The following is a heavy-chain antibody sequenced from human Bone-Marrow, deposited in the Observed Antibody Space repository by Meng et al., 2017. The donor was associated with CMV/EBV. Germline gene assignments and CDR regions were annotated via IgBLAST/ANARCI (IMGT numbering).Heavy chain of an antibody. CDR1: GFSLSTSGVG. CDR3: AHRHSALYDSSGYYYGY. D-gene: IGHD3-22*01. V-gene: IGHV2-5*01. Sequence: SGPTLVKPTQTLTLTCTFSGFSLSTSGVGVGWIRQPPGKALEWLALIYWNDDKRYSPSLKSRLTITKDTSKNQVVLTMTNMDPVDTATYYCAHRHSALYDSSGYYYGYWGQGTLVTVSS. J-gene: IGHJ4*02. CDR2: IYWNDDK.